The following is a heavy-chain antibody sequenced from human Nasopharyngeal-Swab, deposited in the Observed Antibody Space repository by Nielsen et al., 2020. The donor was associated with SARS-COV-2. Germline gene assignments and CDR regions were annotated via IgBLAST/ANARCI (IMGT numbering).Heavy chain of an antibody. CDR2: IYYTVST. V-gene: IGHV4-59*08. CDR3: ARHSYQWNPASHLDY. J-gene: IGHJ4*02. Sequence: SETLSLTCPLSGGSISGSYWSWIRPPPGKLLEWICSIYYTVSTRYNPSLKSRVTIPVDTSKNQFSLKLSSVTATDTALYYCARHSYQWNPASHLDYWGQGSLVTVSS. CDR1: GGSISGSY. D-gene: IGHD6-19*01.